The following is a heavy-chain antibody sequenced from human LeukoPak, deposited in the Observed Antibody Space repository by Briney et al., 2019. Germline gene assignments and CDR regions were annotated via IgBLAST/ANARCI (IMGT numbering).Heavy chain of an antibody. V-gene: IGHV4-59*01. CDR2: IYYSGST. CDR1: GGSISSYY. D-gene: IGHD3-10*01. CDR3: ARDNMVRGFDY. J-gene: IGHJ4*02. Sequence: PSETLSLTCTVSGGSISSYYWSWIRQPPGKGLEWIGYIYYSGSTNYNPSLKSRVTISVDTSKNQFSLKLSSVTAADTAVYYCARDNMVRGFDYWGQGTLVTVSS.